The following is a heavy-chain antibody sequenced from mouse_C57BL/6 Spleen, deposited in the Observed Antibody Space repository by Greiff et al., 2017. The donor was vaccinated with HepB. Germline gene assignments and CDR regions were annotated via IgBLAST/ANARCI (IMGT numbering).Heavy chain of an antibody. J-gene: IGHJ3*01. V-gene: IGHV1-64*01. CDR3: AREGGLRRGAWFAY. D-gene: IGHD2-4*01. CDR1: GYTFTSYW. Sequence: VQLQQPGAELVKPGASVKLSCKASGYTFTSYWMHWVKQRPGQGLEWIGMIHPNSGSTNYNEKFKSKATLTVDKSSSTAYMQLSSLTSEDSAVYYCAREGGLRRGAWFAYWGQGTLVTVSA. CDR2: IHPNSGST.